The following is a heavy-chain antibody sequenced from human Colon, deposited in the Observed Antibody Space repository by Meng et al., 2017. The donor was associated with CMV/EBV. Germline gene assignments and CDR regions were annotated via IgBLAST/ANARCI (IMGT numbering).Heavy chain of an antibody. CDR3: DGSDY. J-gene: IGHJ4*02. Sequence: PGGSLRLSCAASGFAFSTYVMSWARQAPGKGLEWVSTLNSGGGSTYYADSVKGRFTISRDNSKNMLYLQMNSLRADDTAVYYCDGSDYWGQGTLVTVSS. CDR1: GFAFSTYV. CDR2: LNSGGGST. V-gene: IGHV3-23*01.